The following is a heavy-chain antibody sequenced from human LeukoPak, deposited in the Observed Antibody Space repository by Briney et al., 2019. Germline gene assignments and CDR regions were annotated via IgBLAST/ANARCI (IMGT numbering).Heavy chain of an antibody. CDR3: ARAMVYVGATSRGNWFDP. CDR1: GGSISRYY. J-gene: IGHJ5*02. Sequence: SETLSLTCTVSGGSISRYYWSWIRQPPGKGLEWIGYIYYSGSTNYNPSLESRVTISVDTSKNQFSLKLSSVTAADTAVYYCARAMVYVGATSRGNWFDPWGQGTLVTVSS. CDR2: IYYSGST. D-gene: IGHD1-26*01. V-gene: IGHV4-59*01.